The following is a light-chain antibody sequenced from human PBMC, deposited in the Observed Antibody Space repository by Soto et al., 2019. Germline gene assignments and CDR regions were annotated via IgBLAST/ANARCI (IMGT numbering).Light chain of an antibody. Sequence: EIVLTQSPATLSLSPGERATLSCRASQSVSSYLAWYQQKPGQAPRLLIYDASNRATGIPARFSGSGSGTDFTLPISSLEPEDFAVYYCQQRSNWPPSGSTFGPGTKVDIK. CDR3: QQRSNWPPSGST. J-gene: IGKJ3*01. CDR1: QSVSSY. CDR2: DAS. V-gene: IGKV3-11*01.